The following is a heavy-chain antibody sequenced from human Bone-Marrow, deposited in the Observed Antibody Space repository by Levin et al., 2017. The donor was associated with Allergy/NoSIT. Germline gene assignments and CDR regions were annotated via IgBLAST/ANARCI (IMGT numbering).Heavy chain of an antibody. CDR1: GYTFTGYY. J-gene: IGHJ4*02. CDR3: ARLGRTITMVRGEFDY. D-gene: IGHD3-10*01. CDR2: INPNSGGT. V-gene: IGHV1-2*02. Sequence: AASVKVSCKASGYTFTGYYMHWVRQAPGQGLEWMGWINPNSGGTNYAQKFQGRVTMTRDTSISTAYMELSRLRSDDTAVYYCARLGRTITMVRGEFDYWGQGTLVTVSS.